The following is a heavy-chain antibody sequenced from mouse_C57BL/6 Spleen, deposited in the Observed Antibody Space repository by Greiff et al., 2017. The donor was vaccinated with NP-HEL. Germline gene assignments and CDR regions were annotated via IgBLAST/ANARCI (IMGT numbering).Heavy chain of an antibody. CDR3: ARRAVVADWYFDV. CDR1: GYTFTDYY. CDR2: INPYNGGT. D-gene: IGHD1-1*01. Sequence: EVKLMESGPVLVKPGASVKMSCKASGYTFTDYYMNWVKQSHGKSLEWIGVINPYNGGTSYNQKFKGKATLTVDKSSSTAYMELNSLTSEDSAVYYCARRAVVADWYFDVWGTGTTVTVSS. V-gene: IGHV1-19*01. J-gene: IGHJ1*03.